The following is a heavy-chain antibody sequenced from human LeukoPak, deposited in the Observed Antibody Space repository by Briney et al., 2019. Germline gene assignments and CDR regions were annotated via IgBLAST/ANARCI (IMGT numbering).Heavy chain of an antibody. CDR3: ARRSAGYCSSTSCFNWFDP. D-gene: IGHD2-2*01. Sequence: GESLKISCKGSGYIFTRYWIAWVRQMPGKGLEWMGIIYPGDSDTRYSPSFQGQVTISADKSISTAYLQWSSLKASDTAMYYCARRSAGYCSSTSCFNWFDPWGQGTLVTVSS. J-gene: IGHJ5*02. V-gene: IGHV5-51*01. CDR1: GYIFTRYW. CDR2: IYPGDSDT.